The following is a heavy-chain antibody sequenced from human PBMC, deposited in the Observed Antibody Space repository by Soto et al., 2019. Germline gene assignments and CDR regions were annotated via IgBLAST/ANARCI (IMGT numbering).Heavy chain of an antibody. J-gene: IGHJ4*02. V-gene: IGHV1-46*04. CDR3: ASEDYSTDHYCFDY. Sequence: QVQLVQSGAEVKKPGASVKLSCKASGYTFINYYIHWVRQAPGQGLEWMGVINPNGGSATYAQKWQGRVTMTRDTSTGTVYMELSSLRSEDTAVYFCASEDYSTDHYCFDYWGQGTLVTVSS. CDR2: INPNGGSA. CDR1: GYTFINYY. D-gene: IGHD2-8*02.